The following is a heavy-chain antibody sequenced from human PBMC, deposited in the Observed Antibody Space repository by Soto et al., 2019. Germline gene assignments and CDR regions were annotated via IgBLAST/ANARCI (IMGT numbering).Heavy chain of an antibody. Sequence: EVQLVESGGGLVQPGRSLRLSCAASGFTFDDYAMHWVRQAPGKGLEWVSGISWNSGSIGYADSVKGRFTISRDNAKNSLYLQMNSLRAEDTALYYCAKDTSVAAARTFDYWGHGTLVTVSS. V-gene: IGHV3-9*01. D-gene: IGHD6-13*01. CDR1: GFTFDDYA. CDR2: ISWNSGSI. CDR3: AKDTSVAAARTFDY. J-gene: IGHJ4*01.